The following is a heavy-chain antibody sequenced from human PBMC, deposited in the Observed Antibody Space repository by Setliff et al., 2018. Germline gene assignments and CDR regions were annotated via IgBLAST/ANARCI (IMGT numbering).Heavy chain of an antibody. V-gene: IGHV3-7*01. CDR1: GFTFSNYW. Sequence: GGSLRLSCAASGFTFSNYWMSWVRQAPGKGLEWVANIKQDGSEKYYVDSVKGRFTISRDNAKNSLYLQMNSLRAEDTAVYYCARGRGVDTAMVYFDYWGQGTLVTVS. CDR2: IKQDGSEK. CDR3: ARGRGVDTAMVYFDY. J-gene: IGHJ4*02. D-gene: IGHD5-18*01.